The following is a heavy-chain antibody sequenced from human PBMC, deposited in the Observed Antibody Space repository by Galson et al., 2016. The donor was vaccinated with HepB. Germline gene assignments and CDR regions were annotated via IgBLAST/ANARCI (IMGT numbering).Heavy chain of an antibody. CDR1: GDSVSSNSAA. CDR2: TYYRSKWYN. Sequence: CAISGDSVSSNSAAWTWIRQSPSRGLEWLGRTYYRSKWYNDYAVSVKSRITINPDTSKNQFSLQLNSVTPADTAVYYCAGGERNWFDPWGQGTLVTVSS. J-gene: IGHJ5*02. D-gene: IGHD3-10*01. V-gene: IGHV6-1*01. CDR3: AGGERNWFDP.